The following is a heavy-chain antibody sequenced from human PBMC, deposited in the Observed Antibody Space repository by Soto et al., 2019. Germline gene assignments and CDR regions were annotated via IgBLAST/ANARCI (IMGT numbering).Heavy chain of an antibody. CDR2: INSDRSRA. V-gene: IGHV3-74*01. CDR3: ARDLSSCSSARCYSYYYGMDV. Sequence: EVQLVESGGGLVQPGGSLRLSCSASGFNFSRYWTHWVRQVPGRGLVWVSHINSDRSRATYADSVKGRFTISRDNAKNTLYLQMNSLRAEDTAVYYCARDLSSCSSARCYSYYYGMDVWGQGTTVTVSS. J-gene: IGHJ6*02. CDR1: GFNFSRYW. D-gene: IGHD2-2*01.